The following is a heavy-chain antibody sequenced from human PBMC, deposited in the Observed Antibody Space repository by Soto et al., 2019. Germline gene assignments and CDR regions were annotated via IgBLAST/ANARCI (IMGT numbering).Heavy chain of an antibody. CDR1: GYTFTSYG. Sequence: ASVKVSCKASGYTFTSYGIIWVRQAPGQGLEWMGWISAYNGNTNYAQKLQGRVTMTTDTSTSTAYMELRSLRSDDTAVYYCARALYYYDSSGYYAYWGQGTLVTVSS. CDR3: ARALYYYDSSGYYAY. V-gene: IGHV1-18*04. D-gene: IGHD3-22*01. CDR2: ISAYNGNT. J-gene: IGHJ4*02.